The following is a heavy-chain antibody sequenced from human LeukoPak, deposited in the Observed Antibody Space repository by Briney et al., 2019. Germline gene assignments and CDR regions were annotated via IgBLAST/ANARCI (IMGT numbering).Heavy chain of an antibody. V-gene: IGHV1-69*13. CDR1: GGTFSSYA. J-gene: IGHJ5*02. CDR3: ARGEGRGYSSSWYVFDP. CDR2: IIPIFGTA. D-gene: IGHD6-13*01. Sequence: SVKVSCKASGGTFSSYAISWVRQAPGQGLEWMGGIIPIFGTANYAQKFQGRVTITADESTSTAYMELSSLRSEDTAVYYCARGEGRGYSSSWYVFDPWGQGTLVAVSS.